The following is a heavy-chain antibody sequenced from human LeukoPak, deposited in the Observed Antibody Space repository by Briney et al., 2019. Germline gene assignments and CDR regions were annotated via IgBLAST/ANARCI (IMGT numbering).Heavy chain of an antibody. CDR2: INGDGSST. D-gene: IGHD2-15*01. J-gene: IGHJ4*02. CDR3: ARDLIGSGGPVGY. V-gene: IGHV3-74*01. Sequence: QPGGSLRLSCAASGFTFSSYWMHWVRQAPGKGLVWVSRINGDGSSTSYADSVKGRFTISRDNAKNTLYLQMNSLRAEDTAVYYCARDLIGSGGPVGYWGQGTLVTVSS. CDR1: GFTFSSYW.